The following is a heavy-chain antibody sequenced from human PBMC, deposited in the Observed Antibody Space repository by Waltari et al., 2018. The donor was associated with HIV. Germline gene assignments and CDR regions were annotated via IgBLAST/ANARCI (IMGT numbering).Heavy chain of an antibody. Sequence: EVQLVESGGVVVQPGGSLRLSCAASGFTFDDYAMHWVRQAPGKGLEWVSLISWDGGSTYYADSVKGRFTISRDNSKNSLYLQMNSLRAEDTALYYCACGQGVNYSGYWGQGTLVTVSS. CDR3: ACGQGVNYSGY. CDR2: ISWDGGST. V-gene: IGHV3-43D*04. CDR1: GFTFDDYA. D-gene: IGHD1-26*01. J-gene: IGHJ4*02.